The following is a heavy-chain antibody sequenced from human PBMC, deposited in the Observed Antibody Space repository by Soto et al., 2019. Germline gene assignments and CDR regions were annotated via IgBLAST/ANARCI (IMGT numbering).Heavy chain of an antibody. CDR3: ARSILENSVFCH. Sequence: GGSLRLSCAASGFTFSTYAMTWVRQAPGKGLEWVSGIHDSDGTTYYADSVKGRFIISRDISENTVYLQMNSLRAEDTALYFCARSILENSVFCHWGQGTLVTVSS. CDR1: GFTFSTYA. J-gene: IGHJ4*02. V-gene: IGHV3-23*01. D-gene: IGHD1-1*01. CDR2: IHDSDGTT.